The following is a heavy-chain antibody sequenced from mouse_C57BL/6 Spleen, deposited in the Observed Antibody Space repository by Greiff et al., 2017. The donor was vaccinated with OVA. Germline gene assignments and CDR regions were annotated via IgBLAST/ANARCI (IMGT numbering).Heavy chain of an antibody. CDR1: GFNIKDYY. CDR3: TISYNSNYHFAY. V-gene: IGHV14-1*01. J-gene: IGHJ3*01. CDR2: IDPEDGDT. Sequence: VHVKQSGAELVRPGASVKLSCTASGFNIKDYYMHWVKQRPEQGLEWIGRIDPEDGDTEYAPKFQGKATMTADTSSNTAYLQLNSLTSEDTAVYYCTISYNSNYHFAYWGQGTLVTVSA. D-gene: IGHD2-5*01.